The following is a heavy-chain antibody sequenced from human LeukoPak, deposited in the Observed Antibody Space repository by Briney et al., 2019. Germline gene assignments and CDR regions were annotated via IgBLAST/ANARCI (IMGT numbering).Heavy chain of an antibody. CDR1: GFTFSSYG. CDR2: IWYDGSNK. D-gene: IGHD2-15*01. J-gene: IGHJ6*02. V-gene: IGHV3-33*08. CDR3: AGYCSGGSCYFRGYYYGMDV. Sequence: GGSLRLSCAASGFTFSSYGMHWVRQAPGKGLEWVAVIWYDGSNKYYADSVKGRFTISRDNSKNTLYLQMNSLRAEDTAVYYCAGYCSGGSCYFRGYYYGMDVWGQGTTVTVSS.